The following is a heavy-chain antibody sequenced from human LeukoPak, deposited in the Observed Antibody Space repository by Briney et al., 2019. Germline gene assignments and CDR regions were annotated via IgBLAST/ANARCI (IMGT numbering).Heavy chain of an antibody. J-gene: IGHJ4*02. Sequence: GGSLRLSCAASGFTFSSYAMHWVRQAPGKGLEWVAVMSFDGTHIYYADSVKGRFTISRDNSKNTLNLQMNSLRAEDTAVYYCAKDRFLWFGESEDYWGQGTLVTVSS. D-gene: IGHD3-10*01. CDR1: GFTFSSYA. V-gene: IGHV3-30-3*02. CDR3: AKDRFLWFGESEDY. CDR2: MSFDGTHI.